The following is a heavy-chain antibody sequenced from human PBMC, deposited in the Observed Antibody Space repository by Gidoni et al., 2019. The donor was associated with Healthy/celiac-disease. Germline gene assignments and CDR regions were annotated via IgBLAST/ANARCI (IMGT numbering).Heavy chain of an antibody. CDR3: AKGHRYYYYMDV. V-gene: IGHV3-30*18. Sequence: GCPFSSYGRPWVRQAPGKGLGWVAVISYDGSNKYYADSVKGRFTISRDNSKNTLYLQMNSLGAEDTAVYYCAKGHRYYYYMDVWGKGTTVTVSS. J-gene: IGHJ6*03. CDR1: GCPFSSYG. CDR2: ISYDGSNK.